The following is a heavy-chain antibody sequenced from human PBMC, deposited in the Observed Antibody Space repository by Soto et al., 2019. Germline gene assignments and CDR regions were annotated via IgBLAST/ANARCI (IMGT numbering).Heavy chain of an antibody. Sequence: GGSLRLSCAASGFIFSNYYMSWIRQAPGKGLEWVSYISSSSSYTNYAESVKGRFTTSRDNAKNSLYLQMNSLRAEDTAVYYCARDRQVDYWGQGTLVTVSS. CDR1: GFIFSNYY. D-gene: IGHD6-6*01. CDR3: ARDRQVDY. V-gene: IGHV3-11*05. CDR2: ISSSSSYT. J-gene: IGHJ4*02.